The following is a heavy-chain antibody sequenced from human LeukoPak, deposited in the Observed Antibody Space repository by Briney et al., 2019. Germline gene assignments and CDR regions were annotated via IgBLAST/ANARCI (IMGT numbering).Heavy chain of an antibody. D-gene: IGHD3-10*01. J-gene: IGHJ4*02. CDR2: ISRRGNT. CDR3: ARHGEYSFDY. Sequence: SETLSLTCAVYGGSFSGYYWSWIRQPPGKGLEWIGQISRRGNTNYNPSLKSRVTISVHTSKNQLSLKLSTVTAADTALHYCARHGEYSFDYWGQGTLVTVSS. V-gene: IGHV4-34*01. CDR1: GGSFSGYY.